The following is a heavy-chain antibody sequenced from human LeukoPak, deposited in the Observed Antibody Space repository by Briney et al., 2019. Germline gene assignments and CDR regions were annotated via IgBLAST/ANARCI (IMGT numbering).Heavy chain of an antibody. CDR1: GFTFSRYT. CDR3: AELGITMIGGV. V-gene: IGHV3-21*01. J-gene: IGHJ6*04. D-gene: IGHD3-10*02. CDR2: ISSSSSSYI. Sequence: PGGSLRLSCAASGFTFSRYTMNWVRQAPGKGLEWVSSISSSSSSYIYYADSVKGRFTISRDNAQNSPYLQMNSLRAEDTAVYYCAELGITMIGGVWGKGTTVTISS.